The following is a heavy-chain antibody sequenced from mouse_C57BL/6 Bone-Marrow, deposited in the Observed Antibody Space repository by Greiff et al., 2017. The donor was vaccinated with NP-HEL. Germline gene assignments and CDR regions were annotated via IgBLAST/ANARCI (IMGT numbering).Heavy chain of an antibody. CDR2: IDPSDSET. CDR3: ARSGYYGRWAY. CDR1: GYTFTSYW. D-gene: IGHD1-1*01. Sequence: VQLQQPGAELVRPGSSVKLSCKASGYTFTSYWMHWVKQRPIQGLEWIGNIDPSDSETHYNQKFKDKATLTVDKSSSTAYMQLSSLTSEDSAVYYCARSGYYGRWAYWGQGTLVTVSA. J-gene: IGHJ3*01. V-gene: IGHV1-52*01.